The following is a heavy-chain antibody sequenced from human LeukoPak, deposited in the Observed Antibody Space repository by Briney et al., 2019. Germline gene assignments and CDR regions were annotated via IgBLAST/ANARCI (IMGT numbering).Heavy chain of an antibody. V-gene: IGHV3-7*01. CDR3: TRAYSYYPY. J-gene: IGHJ4*02. CDR1: GFTFSDFW. D-gene: IGHD3-10*01. CDR2: IKQDGSEK. Sequence: GGSLRLSCAASGFTFSDFWMTWVRQAPGKGLEWVANIKQDGSEKYYVDSVMGRFTISRDNAKNSLFLQMSSLRFEDTAVYYCTRAYSYYPYWGQGTLVSVSS.